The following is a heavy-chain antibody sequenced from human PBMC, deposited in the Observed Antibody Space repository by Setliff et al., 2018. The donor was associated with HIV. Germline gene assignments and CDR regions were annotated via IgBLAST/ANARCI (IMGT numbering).Heavy chain of an antibody. D-gene: IGHD3-10*01. J-gene: IGHJ4*02. CDR1: GYAISSGYY. V-gene: IGHV4-38-2*02. CDR3: ARELLRSWDGSENSYKPYYFDY. CDR2: IYNRGST. Sequence: PSETLSLTCAVSGYAISSGYYWGWIRRPPGKGLEWIGSIYNRGSTYYNPSLKSRVTISVDTSKNQFSLKLSSVTAADTAVYYCARELLRSWDGSENSYKPYYFDYWGQGTRVTVSS.